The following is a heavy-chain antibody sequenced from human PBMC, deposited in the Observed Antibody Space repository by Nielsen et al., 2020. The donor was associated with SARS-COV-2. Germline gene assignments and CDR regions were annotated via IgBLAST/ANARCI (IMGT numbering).Heavy chain of an antibody. J-gene: IGHJ4*02. V-gene: IGHV3-7*03. CDR3: ARWVHTAMVKYFDY. CDR1: GFTFSSYW. CDR2: IKQDGSEK. D-gene: IGHD5-18*01. Sequence: GEFLKISCAASGFTFSSYWMSWVRQAPGKGLEWVANIKQDGSEKYYVDSVKGRFTISRDNAKNSLYLQMNSLRAEDTAVYYCARWVHTAMVKYFDYWGQGTLVTVSS.